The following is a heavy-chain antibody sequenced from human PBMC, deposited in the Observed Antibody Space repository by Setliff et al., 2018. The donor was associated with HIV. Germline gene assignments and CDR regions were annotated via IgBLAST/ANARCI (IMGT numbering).Heavy chain of an antibody. V-gene: IGHV1-18*04. J-gene: IGHJ6*02. CDR2: INPKSGAT. Sequence: ASVKVSCKTFGYRFTDFYVNWVRQAPGQGLEWMGWINPKSGATKNAQKLQGRVTMTTDTSTSTAYMELRSLRSDDTAVYYCARDLLVAFPPRDVWGQGTTVTVSS. CDR1: GYRFTDFY. CDR3: ARDLLVAFPPRDV.